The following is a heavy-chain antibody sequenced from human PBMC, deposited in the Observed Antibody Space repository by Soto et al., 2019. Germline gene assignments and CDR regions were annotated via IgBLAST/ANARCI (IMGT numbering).Heavy chain of an antibody. J-gene: IGHJ4*02. Sequence: GASVKVSCKASGDTFTTYDINWVRQATGHGLEWMGWINPNSGNIGYAQRFQGRVTMTRDTAIRKAYMEVSSLRSDDTAVYYCARGRASGSYYLLDYWGQGTLVTVSS. CDR3: ARGRASGSYYLLDY. D-gene: IGHD3-10*01. V-gene: IGHV1-8*01. CDR1: GDTFTTYD. CDR2: INPNSGNI.